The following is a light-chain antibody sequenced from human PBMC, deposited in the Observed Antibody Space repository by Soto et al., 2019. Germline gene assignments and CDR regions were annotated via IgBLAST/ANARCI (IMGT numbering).Light chain of an antibody. CDR2: DVT. CDR3: SSYTSSTTPVV. J-gene: IGLJ2*01. CDR1: TSDVGGYNY. V-gene: IGLV2-14*03. Sequence: QSALTQPASVSGSPGQSITISCTGTTSDVGGYNYVSWYQQHPGKAPKLMIYDVTNRPSGVSNRFSGSKSGNTASLTISGLQAEDEADYYCSSYTSSTTPVVFAGGPKLTVL.